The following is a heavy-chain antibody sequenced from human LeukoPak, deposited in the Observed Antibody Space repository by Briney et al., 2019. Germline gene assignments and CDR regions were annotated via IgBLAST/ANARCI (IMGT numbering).Heavy chain of an antibody. J-gene: IGHJ4*02. CDR3: ARALSA. CDR1: GFTFNNYW. Sequence: GGSLRLSCVASGFTFNNYWMHWVRQAPGKGLERVANIKQDGSEIYYVDSVKGRFSVSRDNAKSSVYLQMNSLRAEDTAVYYCARALSAWGRGTLVTVSS. D-gene: IGHD3-3*01. V-gene: IGHV3-7*03. CDR2: IKQDGSEI.